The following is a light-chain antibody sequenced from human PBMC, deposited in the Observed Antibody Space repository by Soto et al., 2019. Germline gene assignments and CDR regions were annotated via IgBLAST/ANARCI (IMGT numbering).Light chain of an antibody. CDR1: QSVSSSY. Sequence: EIVMTQSPATLSVSPGERATLSCRASQSVSSSYLAWYQQKPDQAPRLLIYGASSRATGIPDRFSGSGSGTDFTLTISRLEPEDFAVYYCQQYGSSPPTFGPGTKVDIK. J-gene: IGKJ3*01. CDR3: QQYGSSPPT. CDR2: GAS. V-gene: IGKV3-20*01.